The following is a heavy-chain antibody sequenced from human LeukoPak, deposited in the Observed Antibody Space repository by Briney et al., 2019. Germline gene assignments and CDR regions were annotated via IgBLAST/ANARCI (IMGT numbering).Heavy chain of an antibody. Sequence: SETLSLTCTVSGVSIRSGGYSWSWIRQHPGKGLEWIGYIAYGETTLYNPSLKSRVTISVDTSKNLLSLNLTSVTAADTAVYYCAREVTYYYDSSGHQYGGNWFDPWGQGTLVTVSS. CDR3: AREVTYYYDSSGHQYGGNWFDP. CDR2: IAYGETT. J-gene: IGHJ5*02. V-gene: IGHV4-31*03. D-gene: IGHD3-22*01. CDR1: GVSIRSGGYS.